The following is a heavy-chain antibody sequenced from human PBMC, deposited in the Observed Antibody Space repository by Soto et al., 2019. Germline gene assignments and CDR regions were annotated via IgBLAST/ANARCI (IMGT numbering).Heavy chain of an antibody. CDR3: GRGMYGDY. V-gene: IGHV1-18*01. Sequence: QVHLVQSGAEVKKPGASVKVSCKGSGYGFTTYGITWVRQAPGQGLEWMAWISAHNGNTDYAQNLQGRVTVTRDTATSTAYMELSSLRSDDTAVYYWGRGMYGDYWGQGALVTVSS. D-gene: IGHD2-8*01. CDR2: ISAHNGNT. CDR1: GYGFTTYG. J-gene: IGHJ4*02.